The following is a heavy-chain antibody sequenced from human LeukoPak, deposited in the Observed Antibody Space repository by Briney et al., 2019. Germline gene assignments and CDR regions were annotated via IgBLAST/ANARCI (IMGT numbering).Heavy chain of an antibody. V-gene: IGHV1-18*01. CDR3: ARDGSGSYYNLYSYYYYYMDV. Sequence: ASVKVSCKASGYTFTSYGISWVRQAPGQGLEWMGWISAYNGNTNYAQKLQGRVTMTTDTSTSTAYMELRSLRSDDTAVYYCARDGSGSYYNLYSYYYYYMDVWGKGTTVTISS. CDR2: ISAYNGNT. CDR1: GYTFTSYG. J-gene: IGHJ6*03. D-gene: IGHD3-10*01.